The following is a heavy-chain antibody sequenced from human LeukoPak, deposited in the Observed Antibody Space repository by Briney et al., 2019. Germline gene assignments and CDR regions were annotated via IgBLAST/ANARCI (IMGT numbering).Heavy chain of an antibody. CDR2: INHRGST. D-gene: IGHD2-15*01. CDR1: GGSFSGYY. CDR3: ARAGYCSGGSCPYYFDY. Sequence: SETLSLTCAVYGGSFSGYYWSWIRQPPGKGLEWIGEINHRGSTNYNPSLKSRVTISVDTSKNQFSLKLSSVTAADTAVYYCARAGYCSGGSCPYYFDYWGQGTLVTVSS. J-gene: IGHJ4*02. V-gene: IGHV4-34*01.